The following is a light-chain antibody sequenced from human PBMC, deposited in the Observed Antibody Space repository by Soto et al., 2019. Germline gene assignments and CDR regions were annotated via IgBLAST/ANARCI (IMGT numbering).Light chain of an antibody. CDR2: EAS. J-gene: IGKJ3*01. CDR1: QNIYTW. Sequence: DIQMTQSPATLSASVGDRVTITCRASQNIYTWLAWYQQKPGKAPKLLIYEASSLETGVPSRFSGSGSGTEFTLTISSLQPDDFGTYYCQQYNGYPFTFGPGTKVDIK. V-gene: IGKV1-5*03. CDR3: QQYNGYPFT.